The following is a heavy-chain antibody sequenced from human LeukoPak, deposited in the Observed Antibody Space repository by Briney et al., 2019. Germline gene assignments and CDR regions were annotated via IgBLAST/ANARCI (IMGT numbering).Heavy chain of an antibody. CDR3: ARVGFESGAMVRGIIPYYYYLDV. D-gene: IGHD3-10*01. Sequence: GGSLRLSCAASGFTFSSYEMNWVRQAPGKGLEWVSYISSSGSTIYYADSVKGRFTISRDNAENSLYLQMNSLRAEDTAVYYCARVGFESGAMVRGIIPYYYYLDVWSKGTTVTISS. V-gene: IGHV3-48*03. CDR1: GFTFSSYE. J-gene: IGHJ6*03. CDR2: ISSSGSTI.